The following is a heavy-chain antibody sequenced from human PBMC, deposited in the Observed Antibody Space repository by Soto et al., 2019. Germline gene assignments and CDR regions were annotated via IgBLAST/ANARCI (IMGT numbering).Heavy chain of an antibody. D-gene: IGHD5-12*01. CDR3: AKDSQRPEYSGYDYVSYAFDI. V-gene: IGHV3-23*01. J-gene: IGHJ3*02. Sequence: PGGSLRLSCAASGFTFSSYAMSWVRQAPGKGLEWVSAVSGSGGSTYYADSVKGRFTISRDNSKNTLYLQMNSLRAEDTAVYYCAKDSQRPEYSGYDYVSYAFDIWGQGTMVTVSS. CDR2: VSGSGGST. CDR1: GFTFSSYA.